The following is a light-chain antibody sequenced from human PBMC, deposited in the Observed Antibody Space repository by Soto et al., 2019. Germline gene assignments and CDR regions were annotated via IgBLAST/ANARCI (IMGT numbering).Light chain of an antibody. CDR1: SSDVGGYTY. V-gene: IGLV2-14*01. J-gene: IGLJ3*02. CDR2: EVN. Sequence: QSALTQPASVSGSPGQSITISCTGTSSDVGGYTYVSWYQQHPGKAPKLMIYEVNNRPSGVSDRFSGSKSGNTASLTISGLLVEDEADYYCCSYSSTSTRVLFGGGTKLTVL. CDR3: CSYSSTSTRVL.